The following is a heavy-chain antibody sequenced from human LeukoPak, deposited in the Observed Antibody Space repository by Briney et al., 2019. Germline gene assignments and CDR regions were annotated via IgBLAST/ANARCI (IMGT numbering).Heavy chain of an antibody. J-gene: IGHJ6*03. CDR3: GMFQAGAAYYYYYMDV. Sequence: SETLSLTCTVSGGAISSYHWSWIRQPAGKGLEWIGRIYTSGSTNYNPSLKSRVTMSVDTSKNQFSLKLSSVTAADTAVYYCGMFQAGAAYYYYYMDVWGKGTTVTVSS. CDR2: IYTSGST. CDR1: GGAISSYH. V-gene: IGHV4-4*07. D-gene: IGHD3-10*02.